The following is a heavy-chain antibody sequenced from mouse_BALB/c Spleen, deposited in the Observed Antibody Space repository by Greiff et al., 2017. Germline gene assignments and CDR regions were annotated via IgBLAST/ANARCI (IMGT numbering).Heavy chain of an antibody. V-gene: IGHV2-9-2*01. D-gene: IGHD1-1*01. J-gene: IGHJ1*01. CDR2: IWTGGGT. Sequence: QVQLKDSGPGLVAPSQSLSITCTVSGFSLTSYDISWIRQPPGKGLEWLGVIWTGGGTNYNSAFMSRLSISKDNSKSQVFLKMNSLQTDDTAIYYCVKGGVLRKWYFDVWGAGTTVTVSS. CDR1: GFSLTSYD. CDR3: VKGGVLRKWYFDV.